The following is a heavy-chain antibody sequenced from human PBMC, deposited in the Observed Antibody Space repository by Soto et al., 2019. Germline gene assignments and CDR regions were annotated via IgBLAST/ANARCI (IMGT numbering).Heavy chain of an antibody. CDR3: ARDVGVVVAASQPLEDYYYGMDV. V-gene: IGHV1-18*01. J-gene: IGHJ6*02. CDR2: ISAYNGNT. D-gene: IGHD2-15*01. CDR1: GYTFTSYG. Sequence: ASVKVSCKASGYTFTSYGISWVRQAPGQGLELMGWISAYNGNTNYAQKLQGRVTMTTDTSTSTAYMELRSLRSDDTAVYYCARDVGVVVAASQPLEDYYYGMDVWGQGTTVTVYS.